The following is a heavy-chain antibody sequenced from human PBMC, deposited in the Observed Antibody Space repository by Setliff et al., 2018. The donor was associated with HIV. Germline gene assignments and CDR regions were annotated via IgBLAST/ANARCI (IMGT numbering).Heavy chain of an antibody. CDR3: ARWPREVAEMGGAFDS. CDR2: ISGDGSVI. Sequence: GGSLRLSCAGSGFTFSRYNMNWVRQSPGGGLEWLSFISGDGSVITYAESVKGRFTISRDNAKNSLFLQMNSLRAEDTAVYYCARWPREVAEMGGAFDSWGQGTMVTVSS. J-gene: IGHJ3*02. D-gene: IGHD3-16*01. V-gene: IGHV3-48*01. CDR1: GFTFSRYN.